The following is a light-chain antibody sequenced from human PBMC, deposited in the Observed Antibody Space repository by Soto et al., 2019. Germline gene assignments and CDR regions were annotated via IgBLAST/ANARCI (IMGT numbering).Light chain of an antibody. CDR1: QSVSNNY. CDR2: DAS. J-gene: IGKJ1*01. Sequence: EIVLTQSPGTLSLSPGERATLSCRASQSVSNNYLAWYQQKPGQAPRLLIYDASSRATGIPDRFSGGGSGTDFTLTISRLEPEDFAVYYCQQYGSSPTWTFGQGTKVDIK. V-gene: IGKV3-20*01. CDR3: QQYGSSPTWT.